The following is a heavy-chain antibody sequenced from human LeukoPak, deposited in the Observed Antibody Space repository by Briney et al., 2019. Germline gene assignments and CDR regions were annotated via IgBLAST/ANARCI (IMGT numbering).Heavy chain of an antibody. CDR2: FNHSGST. CDR1: GGSFSGYY. CDR3: AASSSSWYQEDNNNWFDP. D-gene: IGHD6-13*01. J-gene: IGHJ5*02. Sequence: SQTLSLTCAVYGGSFSGYYWSWIRPPPGKGLEWIGEFNHSGSTNYNPSLKSRVTISVDTSKNQFSLKLSSVTAADTAVYYCAASSSSWYQEDNNNWFDPWGQGTLVTVSS. V-gene: IGHV4-34*01.